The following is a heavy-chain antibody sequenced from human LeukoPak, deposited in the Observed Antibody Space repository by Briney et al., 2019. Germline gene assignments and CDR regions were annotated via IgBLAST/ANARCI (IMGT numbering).Heavy chain of an antibody. J-gene: IGHJ4*02. Sequence: GSLRLSCAASGFTLSNFWMHWVRQAPGKGLVWVSRISTDGTSTLSADPVKGRFTTSRDNAKNTLYLQMNSLRAEDSAVYYCARVKETGLVDYWGQGTLVTVSS. CDR3: ARVKETGLVDY. V-gene: IGHV3-74*03. CDR1: GFTLSNFW. D-gene: IGHD1-1*01. CDR2: ISTDGTST.